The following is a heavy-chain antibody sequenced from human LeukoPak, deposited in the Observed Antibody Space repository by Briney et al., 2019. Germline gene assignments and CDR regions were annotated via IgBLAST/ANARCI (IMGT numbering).Heavy chain of an antibody. CDR3: ARHVGFYYYYMDV. D-gene: IGHD3-16*01. CDR1: GGSFSGYY. CDR2: INHSGST. Sequence: PSETLSLTCAVYGGSFSGYYWSWIRQPPGKGLEWIGEINHSGSTNYNPSLKSRVTISVDTSKNQFSLKLSSVTAADTAVYYRARHVGFYYYYMDVWGKGTTVTISS. J-gene: IGHJ6*03. V-gene: IGHV4-34*01.